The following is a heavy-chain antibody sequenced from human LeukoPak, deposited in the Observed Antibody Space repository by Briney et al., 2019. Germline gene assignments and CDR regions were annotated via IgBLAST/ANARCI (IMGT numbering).Heavy chain of an antibody. Sequence: GGSLRLSCAASGFTVSSNYMSWVRQAPGKGLEGGSVIYSGGSTYYAHSLKVRFTISRHNSKNTLYLQMNSLRAEDTAVYYCASQIVVVPAAMPDDYYYYGMDVWGQGTTVTVSS. CDR2: IYSGGST. CDR1: GFTVSSNY. J-gene: IGHJ6*02. CDR3: ASQIVVVPAAMPDDYYYYGMDV. D-gene: IGHD2-2*01. V-gene: IGHV3-53*04.